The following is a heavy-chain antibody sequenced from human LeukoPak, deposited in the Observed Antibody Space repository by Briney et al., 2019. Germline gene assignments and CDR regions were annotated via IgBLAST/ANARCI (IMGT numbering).Heavy chain of an antibody. J-gene: IGHJ4*02. CDR3: AKVAQQLPNKPPWFDY. CDR1: GFTLSSRA. Sequence: GRSLRLSCTASGFTLSSRAMHWVRQAPGKGLEWVSVISYDASHKYYADSVKGRFTISRDNSKNTLYLQMNSLRAEDTAVYYCAKVAQQLPNKPPWFDYWGQGTLVTVSS. D-gene: IGHD6-13*01. CDR2: ISYDASHK. V-gene: IGHV3-30-3*01.